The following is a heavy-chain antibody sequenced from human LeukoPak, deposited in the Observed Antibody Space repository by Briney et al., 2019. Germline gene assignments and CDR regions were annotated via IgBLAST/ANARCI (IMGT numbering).Heavy chain of an antibody. CDR3: ARPPYSSGWSFDY. J-gene: IGHJ4*02. CDR2: ISSSGSTI. V-gene: IGHV3-48*03. CDR1: GFTFSSYE. Sequence: GGSLRLSCAASGFTFSSYEMNWVRQAPGKGLEWVSYISSSGSTIYYADSVKGRFTISRDNAKNSLYLQMNSLRAEDTAVYYCARPPYSSGWSFDYWGQGTLVTVSS. D-gene: IGHD6-19*01.